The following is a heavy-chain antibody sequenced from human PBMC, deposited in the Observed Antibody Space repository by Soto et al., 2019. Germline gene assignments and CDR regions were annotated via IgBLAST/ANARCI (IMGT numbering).Heavy chain of an antibody. J-gene: IGHJ3*02. CDR2: IYWNDDK. D-gene: IGHD3-3*01. V-gene: IGHV2-5*01. CDR1: GFSLSTSGVG. Sequence: QITLKESGPTLVKPTQTLTLTCTFSGFSLSTSGVGVGWIRQPPGKALEWLALIYWNDDKRYSSSLKSRLTITKDTSKNQVVLTMTNMDPVDTATYYCAHGAPIITIFGVVIIDAFDIWGQGTMVTVSS. CDR3: AHGAPIITIFGVVIIDAFDI.